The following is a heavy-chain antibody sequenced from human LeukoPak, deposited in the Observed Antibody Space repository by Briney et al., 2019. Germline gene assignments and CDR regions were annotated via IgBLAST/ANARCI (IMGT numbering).Heavy chain of an antibody. V-gene: IGHV3-66*02. Sequence: GGSLRLSCAGPGFNVRSTYMTWVRQAPGKGLEWVAFLYGGGSTHYTDSVKGRFVISRDNSENTLYLQMNSLRAEDTAVYYCAKVHVVVTAIGDFDYWGQGTLVTVSS. D-gene: IGHD2-21*02. J-gene: IGHJ4*02. CDR2: LYGGGST. CDR1: GFNVRSTY. CDR3: AKVHVVVTAIGDFDY.